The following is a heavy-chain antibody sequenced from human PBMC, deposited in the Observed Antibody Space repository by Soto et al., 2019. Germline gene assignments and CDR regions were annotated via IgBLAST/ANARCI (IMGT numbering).Heavy chain of an antibody. V-gene: IGHV3-33*01. CDR1: GFTFSSYG. CDR2: IWYDGSNK. D-gene: IGHD6-19*01. Sequence: PGGSLRLSCAASGFTFSSYGMHWVRQAPGKGLEWVAVIWYDGSNKYYADSVKGRFTISRDNSKNTLYLQMNSLRAEDTAVYYCARELYRRRQWRGSLFDYRGQGT. CDR3: ARELYRRRQWRGSLFDY. J-gene: IGHJ4*02.